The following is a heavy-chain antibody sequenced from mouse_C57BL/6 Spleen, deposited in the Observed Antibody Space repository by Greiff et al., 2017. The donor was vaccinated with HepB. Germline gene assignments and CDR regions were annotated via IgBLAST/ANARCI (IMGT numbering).Heavy chain of an antibody. CDR1: GFTFSDYG. V-gene: IGHV5-17*01. D-gene: IGHD3-3*01. J-gene: IGHJ4*01. Sequence: EVNLVESGGGLVKPGGSLKLSCAASGFTFSDYGMHWVRQAPEKGLEWVAFISSGSSTIYYADTVKGRFTISRDNAKNTLFLQMTSLRSEDTAMYYCALLGGDYWGQGTSVTVSS. CDR2: ISSGSSTI. CDR3: ALLGGDY.